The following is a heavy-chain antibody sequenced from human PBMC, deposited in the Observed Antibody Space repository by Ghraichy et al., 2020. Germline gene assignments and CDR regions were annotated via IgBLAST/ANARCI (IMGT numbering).Heavy chain of an antibody. J-gene: IGHJ6*02. D-gene: IGHD3-10*01. V-gene: IGHV4-39*01. Sequence: SETLSLTCTVSGGSISSSSYYWGWIHQPPGKGLEWIGSIYYSGSTYYNPSLKSRVTISVDTSKNQFSLKLSSVTAADTAVYYCARHPLYGSGSYYRKDYYYGMDVWGQGTTVTVSS. CDR3: ARHPLYGSGSYYRKDYYYGMDV. CDR1: GGSISSSSYY. CDR2: IYYSGST.